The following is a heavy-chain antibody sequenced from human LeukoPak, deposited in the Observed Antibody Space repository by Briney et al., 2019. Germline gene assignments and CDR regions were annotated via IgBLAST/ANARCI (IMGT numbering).Heavy chain of an antibody. CDR1: GYTFTGYY. CDR3: ASGRSTVTTRRGGWFDP. V-gene: IGHV1-2*02. Sequence: GASVKVSCKASGYTFTGYYMHWVRQAPGQGLEWMGWINPNSGGTNYAQKFQGRVTMTRDTSISTAYMELSRLRSDDTAVYYCASGRSTVTTRRGGWFDPWGQGTLVTVSS. D-gene: IGHD4-17*01. CDR2: INPNSGGT. J-gene: IGHJ5*02.